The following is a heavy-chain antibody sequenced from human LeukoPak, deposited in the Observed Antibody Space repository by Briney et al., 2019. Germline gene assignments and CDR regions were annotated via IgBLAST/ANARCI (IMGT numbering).Heavy chain of an antibody. V-gene: IGHV3-23*01. D-gene: IGHD3-22*01. CDR3: AGHHYYDSSGYYYYYYGMDV. J-gene: IGHJ6*02. CDR1: GFTFSSYA. Sequence: GGSLRLSCAASGFTFSSYAMSWVRQAPGKGLEWISAISGSGGSTYYADSVKGRFTISRDNSKNTLYLQMNSLRAEDTAVYYCAGHHYYDSSGYYYYYYGMDVWAKGPRSPSP. CDR2: ISGSGGST.